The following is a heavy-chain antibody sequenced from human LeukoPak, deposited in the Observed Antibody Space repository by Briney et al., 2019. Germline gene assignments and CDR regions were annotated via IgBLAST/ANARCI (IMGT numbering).Heavy chain of an antibody. CDR2: VTGSGDSS. CDR3: ARASGYSGYDPFDY. V-gene: IGHV3-23*01. J-gene: IGHJ4*02. CDR1: GFTFSDYS. D-gene: IGHD5-12*01. Sequence: GGSLRLSCAASGFTFSDYSMTWVRQAPGKGLEWVSSVTGSGDSSWYADSVKGRFTISRDNSKNTLYPQMNTLRAEDTAVYYCARASGYSGYDPFDYWGQGTLVTVSS.